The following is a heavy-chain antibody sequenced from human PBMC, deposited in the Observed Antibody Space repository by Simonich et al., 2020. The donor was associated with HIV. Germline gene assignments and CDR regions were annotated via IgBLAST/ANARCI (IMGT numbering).Heavy chain of an antibody. J-gene: IGHJ4*02. CDR1: GLPFSTYG. CDR3: ARTPTGKYSDY. D-gene: IGHD2-8*02. Sequence: EVQLVESGGGLVQPGGSLRFSCAASGLPFSTYGMHWVRQAQGKGLEYVSAISSNGGSTYYANSVKGRFTISRDNSKNTLYLQMGSLRAEDMAVYYCARTPTGKYSDYWGQGTLVTVSS. V-gene: IGHV3-64*01. CDR2: ISSNGGST.